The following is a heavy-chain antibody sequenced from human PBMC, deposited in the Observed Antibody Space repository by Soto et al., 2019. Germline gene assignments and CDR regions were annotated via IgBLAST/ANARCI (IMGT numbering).Heavy chain of an antibody. CDR1: GYSISSSNW. D-gene: IGHD2-21*02. Sequence: SETLSLTCAVSGYSISSSNWWGWIRQPPGKGLEWIGYIYYSGTTYYNPSLKSRVTMSVDTSKNQFSLKLTSVTAVDTAVYYCARQVVTASSPIYYFDYWGQGILVTVSS. V-gene: IGHV4-28*01. CDR2: IYYSGTT. CDR3: ARQVVTASSPIYYFDY. J-gene: IGHJ4*02.